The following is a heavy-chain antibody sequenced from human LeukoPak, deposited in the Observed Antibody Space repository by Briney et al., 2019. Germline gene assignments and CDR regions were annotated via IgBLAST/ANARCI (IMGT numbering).Heavy chain of an antibody. CDR3: AKVAVGVTKSFDY. J-gene: IGHJ4*02. D-gene: IGHD1-26*01. V-gene: IGHV4-38-2*01. CDR1: SYSISSGYY. CDR2: IYHSGIT. Sequence: SETLSLTCAVPSYSISSGYYWAWIRQPPGKGLEWIGSIYHSGITYYNPSLKSRVTISVDTSKNQFSLKLRAVTAADTAVYYCAKVAVGVTKSFDYWGQGTLVTVSS.